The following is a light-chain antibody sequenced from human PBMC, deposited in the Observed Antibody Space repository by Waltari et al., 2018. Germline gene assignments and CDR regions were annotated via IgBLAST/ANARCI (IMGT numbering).Light chain of an antibody. CDR2: QDT. J-gene: IGLJ2*01. CDR3: HVWDTRTDHVV. V-gene: IGLV3-1*01. CDR1: KLGNKY. Sequence: SSELTQPPSVSVSPGQTASVTCSGDKLGNKYASWYQQKPGQPPVFVIYQDTKGPSGIPERFSGSNSANTATLTISRVEAGDEADYYCHVWDTRTDHVVFGGGTKLTVL.